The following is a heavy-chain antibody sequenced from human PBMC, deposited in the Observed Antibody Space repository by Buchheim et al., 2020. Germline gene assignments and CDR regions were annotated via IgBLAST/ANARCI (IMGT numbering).Heavy chain of an antibody. Sequence: QVQLQESGPGLVKPSGTLSLTCAVSGGSISSSNWWSWVRQPPGKGLEWIGEISQSGSTHYNPSIKNRVTTSVDKSKNQFPLKLSSVTAADTAVYYCASGEGYCSGGSCYGSSYYYYGMDVWGQGTT. D-gene: IGHD2-15*01. CDR2: ISQSGST. CDR1: GGSISSSNW. CDR3: ASGEGYCSGGSCYGSSYYYYGMDV. J-gene: IGHJ6*02. V-gene: IGHV4-4*02.